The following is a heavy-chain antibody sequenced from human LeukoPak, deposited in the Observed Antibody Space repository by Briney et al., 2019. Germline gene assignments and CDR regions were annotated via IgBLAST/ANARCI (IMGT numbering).Heavy chain of an antibody. D-gene: IGHD1-26*01. V-gene: IGHV3-74*01. CDR2: INEDGSTT. J-gene: IGHJ4*02. CDR3: VRDLGGRSGH. CDR1: GFTFSSNW. Sequence: GGSLRLSCAASGFTFSSNWMHWVRQAPGKGLVWVSRINEDGSTTNYADSVKGRSTIFRDNAKNTLYLQMNSLRAGDTAVYYCVRDLGGRSGHWGQGTLVTASS.